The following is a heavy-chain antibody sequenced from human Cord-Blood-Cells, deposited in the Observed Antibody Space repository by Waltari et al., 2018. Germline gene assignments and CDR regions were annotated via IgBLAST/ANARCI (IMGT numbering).Heavy chain of an antibody. D-gene: IGHD6-13*01. CDR1: GYTFTSYA. V-gene: IGHV1-3*01. J-gene: IGHJ4*02. Sequence: QVQLVQSGAEVKKPGASVKVSCKASGYTFTSYAMHWVRQAPAQRLEWMGWINAGNGNTKYSQKFQGRVTITRDTSASTAYMELSSLRSEDTAVYYCARGGWSHSSSWYYFDYWGQGTLVTVSS. CDR3: ARGGWSHSSSWYYFDY. CDR2: INAGNGNT.